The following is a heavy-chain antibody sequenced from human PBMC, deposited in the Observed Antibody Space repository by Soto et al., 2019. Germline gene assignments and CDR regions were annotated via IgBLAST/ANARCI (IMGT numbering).Heavy chain of an antibody. CDR3: ARGLRGYGYGYYYYGMDV. CDR2: IYYSGST. CDR1: GSSNRSYY. V-gene: IGHV4-59*01. D-gene: IGHD5-18*01. J-gene: IGHJ6*02. Sequence: SETLSLTCPVSGSSNRSYYWSWIRHPPGKGLEWIGYIYYSGSTNYNPSLKSRVTISVDTSKNQFSLKLSSVTAADTAVYYCARGLRGYGYGYYYYGMDVWGQGTTVT.